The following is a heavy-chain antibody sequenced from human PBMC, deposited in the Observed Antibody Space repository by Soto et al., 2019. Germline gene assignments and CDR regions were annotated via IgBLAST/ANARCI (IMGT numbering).Heavy chain of an antibody. Sequence: GGSLRLSCAASGFTFSNAWMSWVRQAPGKGLEWVGRIKSKTDGGTTDYAAPVKGRFTISRDDSKNTLYLQMNSLKTEDTAVYYCTCGYDYYDYVWGSYRYYYYGMDVWGQGTTVTVSS. D-gene: IGHD3-16*02. CDR3: TCGYDYYDYVWGSYRYYYYGMDV. CDR1: GFTFSNAW. CDR2: IKSKTDGGTT. J-gene: IGHJ6*02. V-gene: IGHV3-15*01.